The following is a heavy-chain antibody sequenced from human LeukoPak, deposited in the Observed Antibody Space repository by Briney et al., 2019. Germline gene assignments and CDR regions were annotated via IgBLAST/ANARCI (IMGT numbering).Heavy chain of an antibody. Sequence: ASVKVSCKASGYTSTGYYMHWVRQAPGQGLEWMGRINPNSGGTNYAQKFQGRVTMTRDTSISTAYMELSRLRSDDTAVYYCARDRAVADSYYYYYMDVWGKGTTVTVSS. CDR1: GYTSTGYY. J-gene: IGHJ6*03. CDR3: ARDRAVADSYYYYYMDV. V-gene: IGHV1-2*06. CDR2: INPNSGGT. D-gene: IGHD6-19*01.